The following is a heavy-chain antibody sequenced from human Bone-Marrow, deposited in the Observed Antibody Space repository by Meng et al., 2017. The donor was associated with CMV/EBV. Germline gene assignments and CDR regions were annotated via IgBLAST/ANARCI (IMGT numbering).Heavy chain of an antibody. CDR1: GFTFSSYN. D-gene: IGHD3-3*01. J-gene: IGHJ4*02. V-gene: IGHV3-21*01. CDR2: ISHTSRYI. Sequence: GESLKISCAASGFTFSSYNMNWVRQAPGKGLEWVSSISHTSRYIYYADSVKGRFTISRDNAKNSLYLQMNSLRAEDTAVHYCARSAKSGYPLIIDFDYWGQGTLVTVSS. CDR3: ARSAKSGYPLIIDFDY.